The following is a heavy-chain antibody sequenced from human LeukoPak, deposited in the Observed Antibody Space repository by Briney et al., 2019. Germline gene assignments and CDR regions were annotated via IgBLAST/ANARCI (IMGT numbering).Heavy chain of an antibody. CDR2: MYHSGTT. Sequence: SETLSLTCTVSVGSITTTNYYWAWIRQPPGRGLEWIGSMYHSGTTYYNPSLKSRVTTSVDTSKDQFFLKLISVTAADTAVYYCARQDYSSPEGWFDPWGHGTLVTVSS. D-gene: IGHD6-13*01. J-gene: IGHJ5*02. V-gene: IGHV4-39*01. CDR3: ARQDYSSPEGWFDP. CDR1: VGSITTTNYY.